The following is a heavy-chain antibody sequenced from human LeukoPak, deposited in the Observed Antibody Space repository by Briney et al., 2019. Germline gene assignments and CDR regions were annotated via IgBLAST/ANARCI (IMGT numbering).Heavy chain of an antibody. CDR3: ARASYCSGGSCYYFDY. Sequence: ASVKVSCKASGGTFSSYAISWVRQAPGQGLEWMGGIIPIFGTANYAQKFQGRVTITADESTSTAYMELSSLRSEDTAVYYCARASYCSGGSCYYFDYWGQGTLVTVSS. V-gene: IGHV1-69*13. D-gene: IGHD2-15*01. CDR2: IIPIFGTA. CDR1: GGTFSSYA. J-gene: IGHJ4*02.